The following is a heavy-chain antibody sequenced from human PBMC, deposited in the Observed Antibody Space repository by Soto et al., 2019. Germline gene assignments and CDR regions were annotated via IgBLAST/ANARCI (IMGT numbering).Heavy chain of an antibody. CDR1: GFTFSTYW. Sequence: PGGSLRLSCAASGFTFSTYWMHWVRQAPGKGLEWVSRIFGDGSITNYVDSVKGRFTISRDNAKNSLYLQMNSLRAEDTAVYYCARNKYYYDSSGPIGYWGQGTLVTVSS. V-gene: IGHV3-74*01. CDR2: IFGDGSIT. CDR3: ARNKYYYDSSGPIGY. D-gene: IGHD3-22*01. J-gene: IGHJ4*02.